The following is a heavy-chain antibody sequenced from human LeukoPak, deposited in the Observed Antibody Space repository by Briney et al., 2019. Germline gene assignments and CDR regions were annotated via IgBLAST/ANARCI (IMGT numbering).Heavy chain of an antibody. CDR3: AKEAGSGWTIFDY. CDR1: GFTFNSYA. CDR2: ISGSGGST. D-gene: IGHD6-19*01. J-gene: IGHJ4*02. Sequence: GGSLRLSCAASGFTFNSYAMSWVRQAPGKGLEWVSAISGSGGSTFYADSVKGRFTISRDNSKNTLYLQTNSLRGEDTAVYYCAKEAGSGWTIFDYWGQGTLVTVSS. V-gene: IGHV3-23*01.